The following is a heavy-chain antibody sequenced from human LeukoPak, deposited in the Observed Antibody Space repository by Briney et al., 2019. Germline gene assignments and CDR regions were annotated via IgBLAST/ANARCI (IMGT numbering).Heavy chain of an antibody. V-gene: IGHV3-30*04. CDR2: ISYDGSYT. CDR3: ARALDV. Sequence: GGSLRLTCVDSGLSFNTYAMHWVRQAPGKGLEWVAAISYDGSYTYYRDSVRGRFTISRDNSKNTMYLQMNSLRAEDTAMYYCARALDVWGKGTTVTVSS. CDR1: GLSFNTYA. J-gene: IGHJ6*04.